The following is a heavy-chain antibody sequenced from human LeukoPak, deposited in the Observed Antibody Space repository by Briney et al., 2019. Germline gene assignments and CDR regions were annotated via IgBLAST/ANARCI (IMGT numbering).Heavy chain of an antibody. V-gene: IGHV3-23*01. J-gene: IGHJ6*03. D-gene: IGHD1-26*01. CDR1: GLTFNKYG. CDR3: VKWDENYYSMDA. Sequence: GGSLRLSCEASGLTFNKYGVSWVRQAPGKGLEWVSNISGSGGGTHYASSVKDRAAISRDNSKNTVYLQINGLRAEDTAVYFCVKWDENYYSMDAWGRGTTVTVSS. CDR2: ISGSGGGT.